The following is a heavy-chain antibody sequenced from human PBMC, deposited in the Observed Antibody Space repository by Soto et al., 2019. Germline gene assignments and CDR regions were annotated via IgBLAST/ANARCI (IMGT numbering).Heavy chain of an antibody. V-gene: IGHV2-5*02. CDR1: GFSLSTSGVG. D-gene: IGHD3-10*01. CDR2: IYWDDDK. CDR3: VHRPSYYGSGSYYYP. Sequence: QITLKESGPTLVKPTQTLTLTCTFSGFSLSTSGVGVGWIRQPPGKALEWLALIYWDDDKRYSPSLKSRLTITKDTSKSQVVLTMTNMDPVDTATYYCVHRPSYYGSGSYYYPWGQGTLVTVSS. J-gene: IGHJ5*02.